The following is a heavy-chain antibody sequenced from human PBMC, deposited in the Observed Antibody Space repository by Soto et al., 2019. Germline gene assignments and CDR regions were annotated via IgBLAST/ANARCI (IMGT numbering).Heavy chain of an antibody. CDR1: GFPFSDHH. Sequence: GSLRLSCAASGFPFSDHHMDWVRPAPGKGLEWVGRAINKAHGYTTAYAASLKGRFTISRDDSKNSLSLQMNSLKTEDTAVYFCARLMGTSFDLWGQGTLVTV. D-gene: IGHD2-8*01. V-gene: IGHV3-72*01. CDR3: ARLMGTSFDL. CDR2: AINKAHGYTT. J-gene: IGHJ4*02.